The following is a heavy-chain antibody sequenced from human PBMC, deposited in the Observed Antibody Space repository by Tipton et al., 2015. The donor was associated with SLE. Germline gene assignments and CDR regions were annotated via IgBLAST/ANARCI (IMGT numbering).Heavy chain of an antibody. CDR3: AKDTDFDY. CDR1: GFTVSGNY. V-gene: IGHV3-53*05. J-gene: IGHJ4*02. CDR2: IYTGGST. Sequence: SLRLSCAASGFTVSGNYMSWVRQAPGKGLEWVSIIYTGGSTMYAGSVQGRFTISRDTSKNTVYLQMNSLRAEDTAVYYCAKDTDFDYWGQGSLVTVSS.